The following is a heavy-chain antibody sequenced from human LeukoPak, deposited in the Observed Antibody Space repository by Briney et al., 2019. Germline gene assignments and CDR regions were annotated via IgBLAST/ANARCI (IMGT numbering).Heavy chain of an antibody. J-gene: IGHJ5*02. D-gene: IGHD2-2*01. V-gene: IGHV3-74*01. CDR3: ARARSISWLDP. CDR2: INSDGTGT. Sequence: GGSLRLSCVASGFTFSSYGVHWVRQAPGKGLVWVSCINSDGTGTTYADSVKGRFTISRDNAKNTLYLQMNSLRAEDTAVYYCARARSISWLDPWGQGTLLSVSS. CDR1: GFTFSSYG.